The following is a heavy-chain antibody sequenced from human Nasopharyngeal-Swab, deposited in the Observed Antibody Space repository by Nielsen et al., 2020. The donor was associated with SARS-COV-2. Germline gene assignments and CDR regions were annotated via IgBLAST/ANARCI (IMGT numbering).Heavy chain of an antibody. Sequence: WVRQAPGQGLEWMGWISAYNGNTNYAQKLQGRVTMTTDTSTSTAYMELSSQRSEDIDVYYCARVGGSSGWLSWGQGTLVTVSS. CDR2: ISAYNGNT. D-gene: IGHD6-19*01. J-gene: IGHJ4*02. CDR3: ARVGGSSGWLS. V-gene: IGHV1-18*03.